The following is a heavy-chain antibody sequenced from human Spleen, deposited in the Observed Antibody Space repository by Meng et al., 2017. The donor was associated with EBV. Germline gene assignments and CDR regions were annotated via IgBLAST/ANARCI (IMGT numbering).Heavy chain of an antibody. CDR2: INVVNGDT. D-gene: IGHD3-10*01. Sequence: QVQLVQSGATVKKPGASVKVSCKASGYTFTDYAMYWVRQAPGHRLEWMGWINVVNGDTKYSHKFQDRVTITRDTSANTVYMELTSLTSEDTAIYYCARLPGLDYWGPGTLVTVSS. V-gene: IGHV1-3*01. CDR1: GYTFTDYA. J-gene: IGHJ4*02. CDR3: ARLPGLDY.